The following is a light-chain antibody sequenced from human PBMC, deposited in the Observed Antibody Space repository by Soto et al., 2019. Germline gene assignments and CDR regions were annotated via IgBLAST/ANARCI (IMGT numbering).Light chain of an antibody. CDR3: QQYGDSPMYT. CDR2: GAS. J-gene: IGKJ2*01. V-gene: IGKV3-20*01. Sequence: EIVLTQSPGTLSSSPGERATPSCRASQSVSSSHLAWYQQKPGQAPRLLIYGASSRATGIPDRFSGSGSGTDFTLTISRLEPEDGAVYFCQQYGDSPMYTFGQGTQLEI. CDR1: QSVSSSH.